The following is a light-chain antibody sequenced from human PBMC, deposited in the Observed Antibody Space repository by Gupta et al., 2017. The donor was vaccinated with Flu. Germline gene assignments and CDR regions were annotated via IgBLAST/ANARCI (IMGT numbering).Light chain of an antibody. CDR1: QSVSSY. Sequence: EIVLTQSPATLSLSRGEIATLSCRASQSVSSYLAWYQQKPGQAPSHPIYDATNGATGIPARCSGSGSGTDFTLTISSLVPADFAVYYSQSGVIFGQGTKLEIK. CDR2: DAT. J-gene: IGKJ2*01. CDR3: QSGVI. V-gene: IGKV3-11*01.